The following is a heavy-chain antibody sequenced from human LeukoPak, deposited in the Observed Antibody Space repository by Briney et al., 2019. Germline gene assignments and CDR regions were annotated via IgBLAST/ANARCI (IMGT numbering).Heavy chain of an antibody. CDR1: GFTFGHYG. V-gene: IGHV3-23*01. D-gene: IGHD6-13*01. CDR2: ISGSGGST. CDR3: AKDRDSSSWPQYYFDY. Sequence: GGSLRLSCAASGFTFGHYGMAWARQAPGKGLEWVSAISGSGGSTYYADSVKGRFTISRDNSKNTLYLQMNSLRAEDTAVYYCAKDRDSSSWPQYYFDYWGQGTLVTVSS. J-gene: IGHJ4*02.